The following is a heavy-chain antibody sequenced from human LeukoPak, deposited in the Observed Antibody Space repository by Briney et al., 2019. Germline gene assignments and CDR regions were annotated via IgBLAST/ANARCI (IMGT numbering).Heavy chain of an antibody. V-gene: IGHV3-23*01. CDR3: GKGQYGSLDY. CDR1: GFTFSSSA. CDR2: IKGSGVGT. D-gene: IGHD3-10*01. Sequence: GGSLRLSCTASGFTFSSSAMSWVRQAPGKGLEWVSSIKGSGVGTYYADSVKGRFTISRDNSKNTLYLQMNSLRAEDTAVYYCGKGQYGSLDYWGQGTLVTVSS. J-gene: IGHJ4*02.